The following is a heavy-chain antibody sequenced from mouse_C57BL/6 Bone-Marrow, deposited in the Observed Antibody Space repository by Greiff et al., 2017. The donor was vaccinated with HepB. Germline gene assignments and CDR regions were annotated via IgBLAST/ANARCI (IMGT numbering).Heavy chain of an antibody. Sequence: EVQLVESGGGLVQPGGSLSLSCAASGFTFTDYYMRWVRQPPGKALEWLGFIRNQANGYTTEYNASVKGRFTISRDNSQSILYLQMNALRAEDSATYYCARYHVYGNSLYYAMDYWGQGTSVTVSS. CDR1: GFTFTDYY. V-gene: IGHV7-3*01. J-gene: IGHJ4*01. D-gene: IGHD2-1*01. CDR2: IRNQANGYTT. CDR3: ARYHVYGNSLYYAMDY.